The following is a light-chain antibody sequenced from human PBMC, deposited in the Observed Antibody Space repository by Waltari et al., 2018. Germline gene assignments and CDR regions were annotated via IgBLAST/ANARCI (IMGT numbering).Light chain of an antibody. CDR3: AAWDDGLSGRSWV. J-gene: IGLJ3*02. CDR2: SNY. Sequence: QSVLTQPPSASGTPGQRVTIPCSGSSSNIGSHPVNWYQQLPGTAPKLLIYSNYQRPSGVPDRFSGSRSGTSASLAISGLQSEDEADYYCAAWDDGLSGRSWVFGGGTKLTVL. V-gene: IGLV1-44*01. CDR1: SSNIGSHP.